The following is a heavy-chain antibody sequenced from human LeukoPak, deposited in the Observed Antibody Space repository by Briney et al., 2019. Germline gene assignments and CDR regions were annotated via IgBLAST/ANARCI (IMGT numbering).Heavy chain of an antibody. J-gene: IGHJ5*02. CDR3: AGLYGVFDP. Sequence: SETLSLTCAVYGGSFSGCYWSWIRQPPGKGLEWIGEINHSGSTNYNPSLKSRVTISVDTSKNQFSLKLSSVTAADTAVYYCAGLYGVFDPWGQGTLVTVSS. CDR2: INHSGST. V-gene: IGHV4-34*01. CDR1: GGSFSGCY. D-gene: IGHD3-10*02.